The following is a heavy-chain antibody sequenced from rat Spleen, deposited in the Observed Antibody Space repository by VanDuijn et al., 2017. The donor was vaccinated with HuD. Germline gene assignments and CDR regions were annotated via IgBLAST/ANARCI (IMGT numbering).Heavy chain of an antibody. V-gene: IGHV5S13*01. CDR1: RFAFSSFA. CDR3: ARHLDRYTYVMDA. CDR2: ISTGGGNT. D-gene: IGHD1-5*01. J-gene: IGHJ4*01. Sequence: EVQLVESGGGLVQPGRSLKLSCAASRFAFSSFAMAWVRQAPKRGLEWIATISTGGGNTYYRDSVKGRFTISRDNAKNTQYLQMDSLRSEDTATYYCARHLDRYTYVMDAWGQGASVTVSS.